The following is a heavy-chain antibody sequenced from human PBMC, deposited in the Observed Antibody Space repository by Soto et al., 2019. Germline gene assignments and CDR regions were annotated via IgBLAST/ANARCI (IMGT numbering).Heavy chain of an antibody. CDR3: ARDGIYNWNYFDY. D-gene: IGHD1-20*01. CDR1: GGSINNYY. CDR2: IYYSGSA. Sequence: SETLSLTCTVSGGSINNYYWNWIRQPPGKGLEWIGFIYYSGSANYNPSLKSRVTISLHTSKNQFSLRLSSVTAADTAVYYCARDGIYNWNYFDYWGKGTLVTVSS. J-gene: IGHJ4*02. V-gene: IGHV4-59*01.